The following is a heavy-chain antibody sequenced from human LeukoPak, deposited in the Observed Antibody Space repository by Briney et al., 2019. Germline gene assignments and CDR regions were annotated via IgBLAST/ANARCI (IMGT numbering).Heavy chain of an antibody. Sequence: ASVKLSCKASGYTFTGYYMHWVRQAPGQGLEWMGWINPNSGGTNYAQKFQGRVTMTRATSISKDYMELSRLRSDDTAAYYYSRGGGWRFVGGWTYFDYWGQGTLVTVSS. CDR2: INPNSGGT. CDR1: GYTFTGYY. CDR3: SRGGGWRFVGGWTYFDY. J-gene: IGHJ4*02. V-gene: IGHV1-2*02. D-gene: IGHD3-10*01.